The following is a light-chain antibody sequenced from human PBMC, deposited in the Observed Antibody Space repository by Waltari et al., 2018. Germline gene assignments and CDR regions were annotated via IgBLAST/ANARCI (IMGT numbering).Light chain of an antibody. J-gene: IGKJ1*01. Sequence: DIVMTQSPATLSVSPGERATLSCRASQTVSSSLACYQHKPVQAPRLLIYGASTRATGIPTRFSGTGSGTTFTLTINNLQSEDFAVYYCRQYNDWLKTFGQGTKVEI. CDR3: RQYNDWLKT. CDR2: GAS. V-gene: IGKV3-15*01. CDR1: QTVSSS.